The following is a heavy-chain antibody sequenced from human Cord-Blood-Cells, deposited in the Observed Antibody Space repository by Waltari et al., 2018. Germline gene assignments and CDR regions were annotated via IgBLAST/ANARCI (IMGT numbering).Heavy chain of an antibody. CDR3: ARGLLLWFGELSRMDAFDI. Sequence: QLQLQESGPGLVKPSETLSLTCTVSGGSISSSSYYWGWIRQPPGKGLEWIGSLYYSESTYYNPSLKSRVTISVDTSKNQFSLKLSSVTAADTAVYYCARGLLLWFGELSRMDAFDIWGQGTMVTVSS. CDR1: GGSISSSSYY. D-gene: IGHD3-10*01. J-gene: IGHJ3*02. CDR2: LYYSEST. V-gene: IGHV4-39*01.